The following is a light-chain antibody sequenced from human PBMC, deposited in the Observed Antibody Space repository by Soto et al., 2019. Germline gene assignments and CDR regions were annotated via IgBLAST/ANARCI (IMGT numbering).Light chain of an antibody. J-gene: IGLJ1*01. CDR1: SSDVGRYDY. CDR2: DVN. V-gene: IGLV2-8*01. Sequence: ALTQPPSSSGSPGQSVTISCTGSSSDVGRYDYVSWYQHHPGKAPKLMMFDVNKRLLGVPDRFSGSRSGNTASLTVSGLQAEDEADYFCSSYAGNSIYVFGTWTKLTVL. CDR3: SSYAGNSIYV.